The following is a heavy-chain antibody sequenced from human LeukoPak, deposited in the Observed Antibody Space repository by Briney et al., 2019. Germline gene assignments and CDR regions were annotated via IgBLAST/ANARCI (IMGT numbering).Heavy chain of an antibody. CDR2: INHSGTT. D-gene: IGHD3-16*01. V-gene: IGHV4-34*01. CDR1: GGSFSGYY. CDR3: ARLYYYGLTYYYYYMDV. J-gene: IGHJ6*03. Sequence: SETLSLTCAVYGGSFSGYYCSWIRQPPGKGLEWIRKINHSGTTNYNPSLKSRVTISVDTSKNQLSLKLSSVTAADTAVYYCARLYYYGLTYYYYYMDVWGKGTTVTISS.